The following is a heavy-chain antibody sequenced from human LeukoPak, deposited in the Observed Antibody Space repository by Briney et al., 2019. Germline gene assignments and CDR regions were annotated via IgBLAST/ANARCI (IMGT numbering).Heavy chain of an antibody. V-gene: IGHV3-66*01. J-gene: IGHJ4*02. CDR2: IYNDGST. CDR3: ARDRPHGSYLDFDY. D-gene: IGHD1-26*01. CDR1: GFIFSNYW. Sequence: GGSLRLSCAAPGFIFSNYWMYWVRQAPGKGLEWVSVIYNDGSTYYADSVKGRFTISRDNSKNTLYLQMNSLRAEDTAVYYCARDRPHGSYLDFDYWGQGTLVTVSS.